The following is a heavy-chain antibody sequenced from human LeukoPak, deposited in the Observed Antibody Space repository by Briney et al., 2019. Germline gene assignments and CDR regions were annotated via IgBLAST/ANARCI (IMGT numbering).Heavy chain of an antibody. D-gene: IGHD2-8*01. CDR3: ARDHGDYYYGMDV. CDR2: IYYSGST. V-gene: IGHV4-59*01. CDR1: GGSISSYY. J-gene: IGHJ6*02. Sequence: SETLSLTCTVSGGSISSYYWSWIRQPPGKGLEWIGYIYYSGSTNYNPSLKSRVTISADTSKNPFSLKLSSATAADTAVYYCARDHGDYYYGMDVWGQGTTVTVSS.